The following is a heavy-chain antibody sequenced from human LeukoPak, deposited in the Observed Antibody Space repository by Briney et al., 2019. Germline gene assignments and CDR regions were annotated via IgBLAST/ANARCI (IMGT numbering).Heavy chain of an antibody. CDR1: GYTFTSYY. V-gene: IGHV1-46*01. J-gene: IGHJ4*02. CDR3: ARVHDSSGYHY. CDR2: INPSGGST. D-gene: IGHD3-22*01. Sequence: ASVKVSCKASGYTFTSYYMHWVRQAPGQGLEWMGIINPSGGSTSYAQKFQGRVTMTRDTSISTAYMELSRLRSDDTAVYYCARVHDSSGYHYWGQGTLVTVSS.